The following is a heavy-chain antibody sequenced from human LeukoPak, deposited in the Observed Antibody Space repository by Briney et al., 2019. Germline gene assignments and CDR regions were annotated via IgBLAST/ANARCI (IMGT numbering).Heavy chain of an antibody. Sequence: SVKVSCKASGGTFSSYAISWVRQAPGQGLEWMGGIIPIFGTANYAQKFQGRVTITTDESTSTAYMELSSLRSEDTAVYYCARDGLELHSIDAFDIWGQGTMVTVSS. J-gene: IGHJ3*02. CDR3: ARDGLELHSIDAFDI. CDR2: IIPIFGTA. CDR1: GGTFSSYA. V-gene: IGHV1-69*05. D-gene: IGHD1-7*01.